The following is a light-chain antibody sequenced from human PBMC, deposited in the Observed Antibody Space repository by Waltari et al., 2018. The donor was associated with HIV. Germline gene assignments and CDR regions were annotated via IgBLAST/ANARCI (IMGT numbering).Light chain of an antibody. J-gene: IGKJ5*01. CDR3: QQANSFPIT. CDR1: QGISNW. Sequence: DIHMTQSPSSVSASVGDRVTITCRASQGISNWLAWYQQKPGKAPNLLIYAASSFQSGVPSRFSGSGSGTDFTLTISSLQPEDFATYYCQQANSFPITFGQGTRLEIK. V-gene: IGKV1D-12*01. CDR2: AAS.